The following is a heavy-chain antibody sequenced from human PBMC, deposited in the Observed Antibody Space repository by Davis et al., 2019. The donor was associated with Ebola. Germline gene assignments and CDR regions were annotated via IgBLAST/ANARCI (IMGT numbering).Heavy chain of an antibody. D-gene: IGHD3-16*01. CDR3: AREGGYYFDY. Sequence: SETLSFTCTVSGGSISSSSYYWGWIRQPPGKGLEWIGSIYYSGSTYYNPSLKSRVTISVDTSKNQFSLKLSSVTAADTAVYYCAREGGYYFDYWGQGTLVTVSS. CDR1: GGSISSSSYY. CDR2: IYYSGST. V-gene: IGHV4-39*07. J-gene: IGHJ4*02.